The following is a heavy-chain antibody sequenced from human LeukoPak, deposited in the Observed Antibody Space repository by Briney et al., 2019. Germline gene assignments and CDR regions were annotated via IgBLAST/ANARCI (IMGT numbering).Heavy chain of an antibody. Sequence: GGSLRLSCAASGFTFSSYWMHWVRQAPGKGLVWVSRINSDGSSTSYADSVKGRFTISRDNAKNTLYLQMNSLRAEDTAVYYCARVGQQPKYYYYYMDVWGKGTTVTVSS. V-gene: IGHV3-74*01. CDR2: INSDGSST. D-gene: IGHD6-13*01. J-gene: IGHJ6*03. CDR3: ARVGQQPKYYYYYMDV. CDR1: GFTFSSYW.